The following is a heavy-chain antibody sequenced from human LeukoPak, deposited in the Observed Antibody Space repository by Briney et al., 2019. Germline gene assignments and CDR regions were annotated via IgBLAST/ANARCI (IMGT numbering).Heavy chain of an antibody. V-gene: IGHV4-59*08. CDR3: ARRQQLVRGDWFDP. CDR2: IYYSGST. CDR1: GGSISSHY. J-gene: IGHJ5*02. Sequence: SETLSLTCTVSGGSISSHYWSWIRQPPGKGLEWIGYIYYSGSTNYNPSLKSRVTISVDTSKNQFSLKLSSVTAADTAVYYCARRQQLVRGDWFDPWGQGTLVTVSS. D-gene: IGHD6-13*01.